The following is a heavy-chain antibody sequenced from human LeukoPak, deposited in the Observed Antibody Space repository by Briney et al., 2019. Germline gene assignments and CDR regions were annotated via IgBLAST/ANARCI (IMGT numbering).Heavy chain of an antibody. D-gene: IGHD1-26*01. CDR3: AKPTGSVVGGAFDI. V-gene: IGHV3-23*01. CDR2: ISGGGGST. Sequence: GGSLRLSCAAAGFTFSSYAMSWVRQAPGKGLEWVSAISGGGGSTYYADSVKGRFTISRDNSKNTLYLQMNSLRAEDTAVYYCAKPTGSVVGGAFDIWGQGTMVTVSS. J-gene: IGHJ3*02. CDR1: GFTFSSYA.